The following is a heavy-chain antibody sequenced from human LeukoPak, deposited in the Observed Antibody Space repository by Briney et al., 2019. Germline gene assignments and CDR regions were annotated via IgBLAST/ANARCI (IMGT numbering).Heavy chain of an antibody. Sequence: SETLSLTCTVSGGSISAGDYYWSWIRQPPGKGLEYIGYIYYSGSTYYNPSLKSRITISVDTSKNQFSLKLSSVPAADTAVYYCAVGHYYHSSGYLFDSWGQGTLVTVSS. CDR1: GGSISAGDYY. D-gene: IGHD3-22*01. CDR3: AVGHYYHSSGYLFDS. V-gene: IGHV4-30-4*01. CDR2: IYYSGST. J-gene: IGHJ4*02.